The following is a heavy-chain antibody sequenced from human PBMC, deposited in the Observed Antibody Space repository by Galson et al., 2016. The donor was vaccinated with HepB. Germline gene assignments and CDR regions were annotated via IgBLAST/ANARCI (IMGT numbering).Heavy chain of an antibody. V-gene: IGHV6-1*01. J-gene: IGHJ3*02. CDR3: SRDPAPLMDAFDI. D-gene: IGHD2-8*01. Sequence: CAISGDSVASNSGGWNWIRQSPSRGLEWLGRTYYRSKWYNDYAVSVKSRITINPDTSKNQFSLQLNSVTPEDTAVYYCSRDPAPLMDAFDIWGQGTMVTVSS. CDR1: GDSVASNSGG. CDR2: TYYRSKWYN.